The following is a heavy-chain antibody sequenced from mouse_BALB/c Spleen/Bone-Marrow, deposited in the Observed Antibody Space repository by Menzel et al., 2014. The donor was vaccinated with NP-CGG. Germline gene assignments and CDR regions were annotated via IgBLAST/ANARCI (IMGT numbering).Heavy chain of an antibody. CDR1: GYSITCGYY. V-gene: IGHV3-6*02. CDR3: ARLRGYFAMDY. D-gene: IGHD1-1*01. J-gene: IGHJ4*01. CDR2: ISYDGSN. Sequence: ESGPGLVKPSQSLSLTCSVTGYSITCGYYWNWIRQFPGNKLEWMGYISYDGSNDYNPSLKNRISITRDTSKNQFFLKLNSVTAEDAGTYYCARLRGYFAMDYWGQGTSVTVSS.